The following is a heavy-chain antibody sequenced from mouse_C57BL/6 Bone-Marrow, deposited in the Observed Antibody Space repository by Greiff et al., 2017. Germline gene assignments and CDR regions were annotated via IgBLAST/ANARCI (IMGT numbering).Heavy chain of an antibody. D-gene: IGHD2-3*01. CDR1: GFNIKDDY. CDR2: IDPESGGT. V-gene: IGHV14-4*01. CDR3: SSFDGNYFDF. J-gene: IGHJ2*01. Sequence: EVQLQQSGAELVRPGASVKLSCTASGFNIKDDYIHWVKQRPEQGLEWIGWIDPESGGTEYASKFQGKATITSDTSSNTAFLQLSSLTSEDTAVYCCSSFDGNYFDFWGQGTPLTVSS.